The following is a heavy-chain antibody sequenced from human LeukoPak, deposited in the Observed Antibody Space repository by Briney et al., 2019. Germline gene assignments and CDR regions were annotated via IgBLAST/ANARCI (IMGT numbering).Heavy chain of an antibody. D-gene: IGHD1-20*01. Sequence: ASVKVSCKASGYTFTGYYMHWVRQAPGQGLEWMGWINPNSGGTNYAQKFQGWVTMTRDTSISTAYMELSRLRSDDTAVYYCARRGVTGARGGYYYYYGMDVWGQGATVTASS. CDR2: INPNSGGT. V-gene: IGHV1-2*04. J-gene: IGHJ6*02. CDR1: GYTFTGYY. CDR3: ARRGVTGARGGYYYYYGMDV.